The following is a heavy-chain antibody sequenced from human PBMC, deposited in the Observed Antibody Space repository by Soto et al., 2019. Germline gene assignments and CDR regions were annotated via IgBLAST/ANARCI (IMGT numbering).Heavy chain of an antibody. CDR1: GGTFSSYA. D-gene: IGHD1-26*01. V-gene: IGHV1-69*01. CDR3: ARGSIVGATTYVRASRYYYGMDV. CDR2: IIPIFGTA. J-gene: IGHJ6*02. Sequence: QVQLVQSGAEVKKPGSSVKVSCKASGGTFSSYAISWVRQAPGQGLEWMGGIIPIFGTANYGQKFQGRVTITADESTSTAYMELSSLRSEDTAVYYCARGSIVGATTYVRASRYYYGMDVWGQGTTVTVSS.